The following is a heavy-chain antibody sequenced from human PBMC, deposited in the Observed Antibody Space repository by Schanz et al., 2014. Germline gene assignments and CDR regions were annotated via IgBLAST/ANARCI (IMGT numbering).Heavy chain of an antibody. J-gene: IGHJ3*02. V-gene: IGHV1-3*04. D-gene: IGHD2-21*01. CDR1: EYSFTSYS. CDR2: INTGSGDT. CDR3: ARDLPYCDGGKCYSDGFDS. Sequence: QVHLVQSGAEVKRPGASVKVSCKASEYSFTSYSMHWVRQAPGQRLEWMGWINTGSGDTKYSQNFQGRVTITRDTSASTAYMELTNLRSEDTAVYYCARDLPYCDGGKCYSDGFDSWGQGTLVTISS.